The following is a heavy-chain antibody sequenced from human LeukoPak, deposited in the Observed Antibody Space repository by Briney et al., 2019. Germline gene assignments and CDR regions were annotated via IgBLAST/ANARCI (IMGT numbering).Heavy chain of an antibody. Sequence: ETLSLTCAVYGGSFSGYYWTWIRQPPGKGLEWIGEINHSGSANYNPSLESRVTISVDTSKNQFSLKLSSVTAADTAVYYCARGEDTAMTHYGIDVWGQGTTVTVSS. CDR1: GGSFSGYY. CDR2: INHSGSA. J-gene: IGHJ6*02. D-gene: IGHD5-18*01. CDR3: ARGEDTAMTHYGIDV. V-gene: IGHV4-34*01.